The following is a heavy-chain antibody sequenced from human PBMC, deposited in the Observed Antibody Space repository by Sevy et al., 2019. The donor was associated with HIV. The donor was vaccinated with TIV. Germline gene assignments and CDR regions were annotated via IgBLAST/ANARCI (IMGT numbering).Heavy chain of an antibody. CDR1: GFTFSSYA. CDR2: ISGSGGST. D-gene: IGHD4-17*01. J-gene: IGHJ4*02. Sequence: GGSLRLSCAASGFTFSSYAMSWVRQAPGKGLEWVSAISGSGGSTYYADSVKGRFTISRDNSKNTLYLQMNSLRAEDMAVYYCATRYGDYFPYFDYWGQGTLVTVSS. V-gene: IGHV3-23*01. CDR3: ATRYGDYFPYFDY.